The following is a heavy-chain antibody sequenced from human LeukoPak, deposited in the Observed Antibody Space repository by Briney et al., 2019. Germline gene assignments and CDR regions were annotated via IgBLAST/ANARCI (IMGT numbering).Heavy chain of an antibody. D-gene: IGHD3-10*01. Sequence: RGSLRLSCAASGFTFSSYWMSWVRQAPGKGLEWVANIKQDGSEKYYVDSVKGRFTISRDNAKNSLYLQMNSLRAEDTAVYYCARDMVVRGVTDAFDIWGQGTMVTVSS. J-gene: IGHJ3*02. CDR2: IKQDGSEK. CDR3: ARDMVVRGVTDAFDI. CDR1: GFTFSSYW. V-gene: IGHV3-7*01.